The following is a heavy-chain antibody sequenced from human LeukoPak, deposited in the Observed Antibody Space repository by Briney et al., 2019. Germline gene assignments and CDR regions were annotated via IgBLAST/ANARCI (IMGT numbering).Heavy chain of an antibody. CDR2: INSDGSST. J-gene: IGHJ4*02. CDR1: GFTFSSYE. V-gene: IGHV3-74*01. Sequence: GGYLRLSCAASGFTFSSYEMNWVRQAPGKGLVWVPRINSDGSSTSYADSVKGRFTISRDNAKNTLYLQMNSLRAEDTAVYYCARDYGDYLFDYWGQGTLVTVSS. CDR3: ARDYGDYLFDY. D-gene: IGHD4-17*01.